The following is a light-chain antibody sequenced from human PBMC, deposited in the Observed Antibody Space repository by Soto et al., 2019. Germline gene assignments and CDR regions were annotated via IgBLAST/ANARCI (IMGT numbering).Light chain of an antibody. CDR1: QTISNY. J-gene: IGKJ2*01. V-gene: IGKV1-39*01. Sequence: DIQMTQSPSSLSASVGDRVTITCRASQTISNYLNWYQQKPGKAPKLLIYGISRLYDGVPSRCSGSGSGTDFTLTISSLQPEDLETYSCQQSYNTPHTFGQGTKVDIK. CDR3: QQSYNTPHT. CDR2: GIS.